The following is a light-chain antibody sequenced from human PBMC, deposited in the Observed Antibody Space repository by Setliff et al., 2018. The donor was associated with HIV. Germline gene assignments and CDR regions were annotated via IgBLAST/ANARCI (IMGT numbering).Light chain of an antibody. J-gene: IGLJ1*01. CDR2: DDS. Sequence: YELTQPPSVSVAPGKTATITCGGNNIERRSVHWYQQKPGQAPVVVVHDDSDRPSGIPERFSGSNSGNTATLTISRVEAGDEADYYCQVWDSSSNQFVFGIGTKV. CDR1: NIERRS. V-gene: IGLV3-21*03. CDR3: QVWDSSSNQFV.